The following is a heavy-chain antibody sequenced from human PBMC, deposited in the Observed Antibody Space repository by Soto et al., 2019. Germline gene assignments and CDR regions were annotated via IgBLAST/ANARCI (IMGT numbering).Heavy chain of an antibody. Sequence: GGSLRLSCAASGFTVSGYAMSWVRQAPGKGLEWVSAISGSGVITYHADSVKGRFTNSRDNSKNTLYLQMNSLRAEDTAVYYCAKDGDSSGRDFDYWGQGALVTVSS. V-gene: IGHV3-23*01. CDR1: GFTVSGYA. CDR2: ISGSGVIT. CDR3: AKDGDSSGRDFDY. D-gene: IGHD3-22*01. J-gene: IGHJ4*02.